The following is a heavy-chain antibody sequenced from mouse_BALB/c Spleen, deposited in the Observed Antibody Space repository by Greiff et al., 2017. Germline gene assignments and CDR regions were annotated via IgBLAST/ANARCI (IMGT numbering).Heavy chain of an antibody. D-gene: IGHD2-4*01. V-gene: IGHV3-2*02. CDR2: ISYSGST. CDR1: GYSITSDYA. Sequence: EVKLVESGPGLVKPSQSLSLTCTVTGYSITSDYAWNWIRQFPGNKLEWMGYISYSGSTSYNPSLKSRISITRDTSKNQFFLQLNSVTTEDTATYYCARGDYDEEDAMDYWGQGTSVTVSS. CDR3: ARGDYDEEDAMDY. J-gene: IGHJ4*01.